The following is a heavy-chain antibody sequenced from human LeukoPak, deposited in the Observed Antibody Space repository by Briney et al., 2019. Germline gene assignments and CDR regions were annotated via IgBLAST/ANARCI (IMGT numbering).Heavy chain of an antibody. J-gene: IGHJ5*02. Sequence: PSETLSLTCIVSGVSINTHYWTWIRQSPGKGLEWIGHIYYTGTTNYSPSLKSRVTISVDRSKNLFSLRLKSLTSADTAVYYCARAGPWQIDPWGQGIPVTVSS. CDR3: ARAGPWQIDP. CDR2: IYYTGTT. D-gene: IGHD3-10*01. V-gene: IGHV4-59*11. CDR1: GVSINTHY.